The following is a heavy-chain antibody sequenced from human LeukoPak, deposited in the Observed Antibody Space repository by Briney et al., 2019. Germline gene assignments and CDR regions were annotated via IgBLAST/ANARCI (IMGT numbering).Heavy chain of an antibody. Sequence: SETLSLTCTVSGGSISSGGYYWSWIRQHPGKGLEWIGSIYYSGSTYYNPSLKSRVTISVDTSKNQFSLKLSSVTAADTAVYYCARHELGWNSDRGNYYFDYWGQGTLVTVSS. CDR2: IYYSGST. D-gene: IGHD1-7*01. CDR1: GGSISSGGYY. CDR3: ARHELGWNSDRGNYYFDY. V-gene: IGHV4-39*01. J-gene: IGHJ4*02.